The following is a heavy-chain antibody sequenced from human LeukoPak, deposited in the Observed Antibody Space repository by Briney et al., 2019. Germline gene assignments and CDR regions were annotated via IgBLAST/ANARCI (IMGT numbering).Heavy chain of an antibody. D-gene: IGHD3-22*01. J-gene: IGHJ1*01. Sequence: PGRSLKLSCAASGFTFSSYAMHWVRQAPGKGLEWVAVISYDGSNKYYADSVKGRFTISRDNAKNSLYVQMNSLRAEDTAVYYCARGGYYDSSGYYYVGYFHHWGQGTLVTVSS. CDR2: ISYDGSNK. CDR3: ARGGYYDSSGYYYVGYFHH. V-gene: IGHV3-30-3*01. CDR1: GFTFSSYA.